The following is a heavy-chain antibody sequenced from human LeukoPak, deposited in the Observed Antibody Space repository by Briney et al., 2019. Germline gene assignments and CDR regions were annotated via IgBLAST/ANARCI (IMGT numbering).Heavy chain of an antibody. CDR1: GGTFSSYA. D-gene: IGHD3-10*01. CDR3: ASTRDYYGSGSYYSY. J-gene: IGHJ4*02. Sequence: GSSVKVFCKASGGTFSSYAISWVRQAPGQGLEWMGRIIPILGIANYAQKFQGRVTITADKSTSTAYMELSSLRSEDTAVYYCASTRDYYGSGSYYSYWGQGTLVTVSS. V-gene: IGHV1-69*04. CDR2: IIPILGIA.